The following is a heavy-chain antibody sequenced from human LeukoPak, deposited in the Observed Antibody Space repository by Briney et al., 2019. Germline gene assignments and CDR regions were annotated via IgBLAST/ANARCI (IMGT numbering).Heavy chain of an antibody. CDR3: ARGEWFAELYFDY. Sequence: TGGSLRLSCAASGFTFSDYYMSWIRQAPGKGLEWVSYISSSGSTIYYADSVKGRFTISRDNAKNSLYLQMNSLRAEDTAIYYCARGEWFAELYFDYWGQGTLVTVSS. CDR1: GFTFSDYY. CDR2: ISSSGSTI. D-gene: IGHD3-10*01. V-gene: IGHV3-11*01. J-gene: IGHJ4*01.